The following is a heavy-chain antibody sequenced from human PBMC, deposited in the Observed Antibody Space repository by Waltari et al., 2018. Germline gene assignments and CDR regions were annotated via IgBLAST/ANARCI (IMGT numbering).Heavy chain of an antibody. Sequence: EVQLLESGGGLVQPGGSLRLSCAASGFTFSSYAMSWVRQAPGKGLEWVSVIYSGGSTYDADSVKGRFTISRDNSKNTLYLQMNSLRAEDTAVYYCAKGRAAAGTWGDYWGQGTLVTVSS. CDR2: IYSGGST. CDR1: GFTFSSYA. V-gene: IGHV3-23*03. J-gene: IGHJ4*02. D-gene: IGHD6-13*01. CDR3: AKGRAAAGTWGDY.